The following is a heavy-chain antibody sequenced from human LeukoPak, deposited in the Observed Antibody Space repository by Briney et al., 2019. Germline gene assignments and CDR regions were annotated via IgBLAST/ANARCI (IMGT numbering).Heavy chain of an antibody. CDR1: GYTLTVLS. D-gene: IGHD3-10*01. J-gene: IGHJ6*02. V-gene: IGHV1-24*01. Sequence: ASVKVSCKVSGYTLTVLSMHWVRQAPGKGLEWMGGFDPEDGETIYAQKFQGRVTMTEDTSTDTAYMELSSLRSEDTAVYYCATDRPTIRITMVRGALSVWGQGTTVTVSS. CDR3: ATDRPTIRITMVRGALSV. CDR2: FDPEDGET.